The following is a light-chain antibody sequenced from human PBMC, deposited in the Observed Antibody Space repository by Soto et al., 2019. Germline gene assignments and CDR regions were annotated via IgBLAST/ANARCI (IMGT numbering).Light chain of an antibody. CDR2: DVS. Sequence: QSALTQPASVSGSPGQSITISCTGTSSDVGGYNYVSWYQQHPGKAPKLMIYDVSNRPSVVSNRFSGSKSGNTASLTISGLQAEDEAEYYCSSYTSSSTSVVFGGGTKLIVL. CDR1: SSDVGGYNY. CDR3: SSYTSSSTSVV. J-gene: IGLJ2*01. V-gene: IGLV2-14*01.